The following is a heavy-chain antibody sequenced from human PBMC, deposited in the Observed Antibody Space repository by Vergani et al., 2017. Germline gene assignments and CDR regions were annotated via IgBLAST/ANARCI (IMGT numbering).Heavy chain of an antibody. D-gene: IGHD2-2*01. CDR2: ISASGAPT. CDR1: GFIFSTYA. CDR3: AKAAVVPAAPLDY. J-gene: IGHJ4*02. Sequence: EVQLVESGGGLVQPGGSLRLSCTASGFIFSTYAMSWVRQAPGKGLEWVSGISASGAPTYYADSVKGRFTISRDKSKNTLYLQMNSLRAEDTAVYYCAKAAVVPAAPLDYWGQGTLVTVSS. V-gene: IGHV3-23*04.